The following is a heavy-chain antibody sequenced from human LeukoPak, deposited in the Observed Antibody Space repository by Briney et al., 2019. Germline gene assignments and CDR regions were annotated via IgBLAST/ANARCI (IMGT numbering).Heavy chain of an antibody. D-gene: IGHD3-10*01. CDR2: INPSSGGT. Sequence: GASVKVSCKASGYTFTGYYMHWVRQAPGQGLEWMGWINPSSGGTNYAQKFQGRVTMTSDTSISTAYMGLSRLRTDDTAVYYCARMAALLLWFGESPDYWGQGTLVTVSS. J-gene: IGHJ4*02. V-gene: IGHV1-2*02. CDR3: ARMAALLLWFGESPDY. CDR1: GYTFTGYY.